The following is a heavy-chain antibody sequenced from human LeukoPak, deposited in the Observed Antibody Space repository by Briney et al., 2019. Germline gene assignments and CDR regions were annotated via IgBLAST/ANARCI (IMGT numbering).Heavy chain of an antibody. J-gene: IGHJ4*02. Sequence: PSETLSLTCTVSGVSIGSYYWSWIRQPPGKGLEWIGYIYYSGSTDYNPSLKSRVTISVDTSKNQFSLKLSSVTAADTAVYYCARRVSGSLYYFDYWGQGTLVTVSS. CDR1: GVSIGSYY. CDR2: IYYSGST. V-gene: IGHV4-59*08. D-gene: IGHD3-10*01. CDR3: ARRVSGSLYYFDY.